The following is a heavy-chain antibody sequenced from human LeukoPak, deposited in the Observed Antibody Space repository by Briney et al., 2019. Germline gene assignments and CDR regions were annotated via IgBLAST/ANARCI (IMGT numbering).Heavy chain of an antibody. V-gene: IGHV4-59*08. D-gene: IGHD3-16*01. J-gene: IGHJ4*02. CDR3: ARHVGKWGFDF. Sequence: TSETLSLTCTVSGGSITGYYWSWIRQPPGKGLKWIGNIHYSGGPKYNPSLKGRVTVSVDTSKNQFSLNLSSLTAADTAVYYCARHVGKWGFDFWGQGTLVTVSS. CDR1: GGSITGYY. CDR2: IHYSGGP.